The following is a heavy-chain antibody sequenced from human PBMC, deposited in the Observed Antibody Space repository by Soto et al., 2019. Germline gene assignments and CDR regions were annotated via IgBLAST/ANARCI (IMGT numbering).Heavy chain of an antibody. CDR2: ISSSSSYT. CDR3: ARVAPPQDY. Sequence: TGGSLRLSCAASGFSFSDYYMSWIRQAPGKGLEWVSYISSSSSYTNYADSVKGRFTISRDNAKNSLYLQMNSLRAEDTAVYYCARVAPPQDYWGQGTLVTVSS. J-gene: IGHJ4*02. V-gene: IGHV3-11*05. CDR1: GFSFSDYY.